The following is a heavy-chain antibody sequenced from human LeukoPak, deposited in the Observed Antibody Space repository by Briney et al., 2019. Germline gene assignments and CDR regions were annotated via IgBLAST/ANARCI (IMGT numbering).Heavy chain of an antibody. D-gene: IGHD3-22*01. CDR1: GVSISSYY. CDR2: IYYSGST. Sequence: SETLSLTCTVSGVSISSYYWSWIRQAPGKGLEWIGYIYYSGSTKYNPSLKSRVTISVDTSGNQFSLKLSSVTAADTAVYYCAKRGYYYDSSGYYSYYYYYYMDVWGKGTTVTISS. J-gene: IGHJ6*03. V-gene: IGHV4-59*12. CDR3: AKRGYYYDSSGYYSYYYYYYMDV.